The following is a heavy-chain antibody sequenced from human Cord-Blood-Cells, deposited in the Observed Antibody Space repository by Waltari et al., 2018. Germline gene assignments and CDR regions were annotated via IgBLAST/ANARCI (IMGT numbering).Heavy chain of an antibody. V-gene: IGHV4-30-2*01. CDR2: IYHSGST. J-gene: IGHJ3*02. D-gene: IGHD2-2*01. Sequence: QLQLQESGSGLVKPSQTLSLTCAVSGGSISSGGYSWSWIRQPPGKGLEWIGYIYHSGSTYYNPSLKRRVTISVDRSKNQCSLKLSSVTAADTAVYYCARVQAGSGCSSTSCYAFDIWGQGTMVTVSS. CDR3: ARVQAGSGCSSTSCYAFDI. CDR1: GGSISSGGYS.